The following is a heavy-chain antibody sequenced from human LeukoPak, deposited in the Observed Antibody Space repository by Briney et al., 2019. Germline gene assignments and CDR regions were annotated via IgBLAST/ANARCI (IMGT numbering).Heavy chain of an antibody. J-gene: IGHJ4*02. Sequence: GGSLRLSCAASGFTFSDYAMSWVRQAPGKGLEWVSVISGSGGSTYYADSVKGRFTISRDNSKNTLYLQMNTLRAEDTAVYYCARHYTIFSENDYWGQGTLVTVSS. CDR3: ARHYTIFSENDY. D-gene: IGHD3-9*01. CDR1: GFTFSDYA. CDR2: ISGSGGST. V-gene: IGHV3-23*01.